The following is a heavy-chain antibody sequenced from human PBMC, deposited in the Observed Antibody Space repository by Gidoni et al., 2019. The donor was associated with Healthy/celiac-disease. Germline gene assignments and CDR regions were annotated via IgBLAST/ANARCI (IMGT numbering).Heavy chain of an antibody. Sequence: EVQLVESGGGLVKPGGSLRLSCAASGFTFSSYSMNWVRQAPGKGLEWVSSISSSRSYIYYADSVKGRFTISRDNAKNSLYLQMNSLRAEDTAVYYCARGDQDIVLMVYAYWGQGTLVTVSS. V-gene: IGHV3-21*01. CDR1: GFTFSSYS. J-gene: IGHJ4*02. D-gene: IGHD2-8*01. CDR2: ISSSRSYI. CDR3: ARGDQDIVLMVYAY.